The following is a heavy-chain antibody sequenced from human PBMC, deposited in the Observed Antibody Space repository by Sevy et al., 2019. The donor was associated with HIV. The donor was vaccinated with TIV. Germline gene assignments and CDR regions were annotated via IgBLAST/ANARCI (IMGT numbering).Heavy chain of an antibody. CDR3: ARETSSGDYDFWSGPPGAPGY. J-gene: IGHJ4*02. Sequence: ASVKVSCKASGYTFTGYYMHWVRQAPGQGLEWMGRINPNSGGTNYAQKFQGRVTMTRDTSISTAYMKLSRLRSDDTAVYYCARETSSGDYDFWSGPPGAPGYWGQGTLVTVSS. V-gene: IGHV1-2*06. CDR2: INPNSGGT. CDR1: GYTFTGYY. D-gene: IGHD3-3*01.